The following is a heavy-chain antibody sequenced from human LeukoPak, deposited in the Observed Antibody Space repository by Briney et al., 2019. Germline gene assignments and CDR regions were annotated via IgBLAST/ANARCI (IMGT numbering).Heavy chain of an antibody. CDR3: ARDYNYYGSGSYHDY. CDR2: ISYDGSNK. V-gene: IGHV3-30-3*01. J-gene: IGHJ4*02. D-gene: IGHD3-10*01. Sequence: GGSLRLSCAASGFTFSSYAMHWVRQAPGKGLEWVAVISYDGSNKYYADSVKGRFTISRDNSKNTLYLQMNSLRAEDTAVYYCARDYNYYGSGSYHDYWGQGTLVTVSS. CDR1: GFTFSSYA.